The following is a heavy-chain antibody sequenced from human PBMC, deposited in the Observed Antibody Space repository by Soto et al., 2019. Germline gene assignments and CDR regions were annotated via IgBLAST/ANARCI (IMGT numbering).Heavy chain of an antibody. V-gene: IGHV4-31*03. D-gene: IGHD6-13*01. CDR2: IYYSGST. CDR3: ARASSWNYYGMDV. Sequence: SETLSLTCTVSGGSISSGGYYWSWSRQHPGKGLEWIGYIYYSGSTYYNPSLKSRVTISVDTSKNQFSLKLSSVTAADTAVYYCARASSWNYYGMDVWGQGTTVTVSS. CDR1: GGSISSGGYY. J-gene: IGHJ6*02.